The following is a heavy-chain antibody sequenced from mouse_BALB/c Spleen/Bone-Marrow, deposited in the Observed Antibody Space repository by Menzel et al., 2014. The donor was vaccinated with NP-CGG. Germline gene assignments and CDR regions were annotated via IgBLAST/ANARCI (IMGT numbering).Heavy chain of an antibody. J-gene: IGHJ1*01. Sequence: EVKLMESGAELVKPGASVKLSCTASGFNIKDTYMHWVKQRPEQGLEWIGRIDPANGNTKYDPKFQGKATITADKSSNTACLQLSSLTSEDTAVYYCARGGSAATWYFDVWGAGTTVTVSS. V-gene: IGHV14-3*02. D-gene: IGHD1-2*01. CDR1: GFNIKDTY. CDR3: ARGGSAATWYFDV. CDR2: IDPANGNT.